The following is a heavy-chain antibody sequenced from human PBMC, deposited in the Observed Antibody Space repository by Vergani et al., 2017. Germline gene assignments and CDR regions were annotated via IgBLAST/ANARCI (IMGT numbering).Heavy chain of an antibody. CDR2: ISYDGSNK. J-gene: IGHJ6*03. Sequence: QVQLVESGGGVVQPGRSLRLSCAASGFTFSSYGMHWVRQAPGKGLEWVAVISYDGSNKYYADSVKGRFTISRDNSKNTLYLQMNSLRAEDTAVYYCAKDSHPPIHHRLYYYMDVWGKGTTVTVSS. V-gene: IGHV3-30*18. CDR3: AKDSHPPIHHRLYYYMDV. D-gene: IGHD2-2*02. CDR1: GFTFSSYG.